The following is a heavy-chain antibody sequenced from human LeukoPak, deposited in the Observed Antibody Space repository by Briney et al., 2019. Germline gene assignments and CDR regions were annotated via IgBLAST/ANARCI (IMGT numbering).Heavy chain of an antibody. Sequence: GGSLRLSCAASGFTVSSNYMSWVRQAPGKGLEWVSVIYAGGSTHYADSVKGRFTISRDNSKNTLYLQMNSLTAEDTAVYYCARAVVGTSGYGYWGQGTLVTVSS. V-gene: IGHV3-66*01. CDR1: GFTVSSNY. CDR3: ARAVVGTSGYGY. J-gene: IGHJ4*02. D-gene: IGHD2-2*01. CDR2: IYAGGST.